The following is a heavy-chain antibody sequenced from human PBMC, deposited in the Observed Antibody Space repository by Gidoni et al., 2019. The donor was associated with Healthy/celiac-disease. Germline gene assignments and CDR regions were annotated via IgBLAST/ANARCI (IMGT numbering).Heavy chain of an antibody. Sequence: QLQLQESGPGLVKPQETLSLTCTVSGGSISSSSYYWGWISQPPGKGLEWMGSIYYSGSTYYNPSLKSRVTISVDTSKNQFSLKLSSVTAADTAVYYCARFAGSPVGCDAFDIWGQGTMVTVSS. CDR1: GGSISSSSYY. J-gene: IGHJ3*02. V-gene: IGHV4-39*01. D-gene: IGHD3-16*01. CDR2: IYYSGST. CDR3: ARFAGSPVGCDAFDI.